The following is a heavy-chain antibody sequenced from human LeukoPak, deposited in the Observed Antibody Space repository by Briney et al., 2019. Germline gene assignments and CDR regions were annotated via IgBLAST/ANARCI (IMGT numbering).Heavy chain of an antibody. D-gene: IGHD2-15*01. CDR1: GGSISSSSYY. V-gene: IGHV4-39*07. CDR2: IYYSGST. Sequence: SETLSLTCTVSGGSISSSSYYWGWIRQPPGKGLEWIGSIYYSGSTYYNPSLKSRVTISVDTSKNQFSLKLSSVTAADTAVYYCATIFLGYCSGGSCGYWGQGTLVTVSS. J-gene: IGHJ4*02. CDR3: ATIFLGYCSGGSCGY.